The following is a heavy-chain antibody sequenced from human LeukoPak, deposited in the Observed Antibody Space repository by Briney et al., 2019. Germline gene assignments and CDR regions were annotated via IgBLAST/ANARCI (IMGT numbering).Heavy chain of an antibody. Sequence: AASVKVSCKASGYTFTGYGISWVRQAPGQGLEWMGWINAYNGNTNYAQKHQGGVTMTTDTSTNSAYKELRSPRSEDTADYYCARGTKRSLKLVPDYWGQGALVTVSS. J-gene: IGHJ4*02. CDR3: ARGTKRSLKLVPDY. CDR2: INAYNGNT. D-gene: IGHD5-24*01. CDR1: GYTFTGYG. V-gene: IGHV1-18*01.